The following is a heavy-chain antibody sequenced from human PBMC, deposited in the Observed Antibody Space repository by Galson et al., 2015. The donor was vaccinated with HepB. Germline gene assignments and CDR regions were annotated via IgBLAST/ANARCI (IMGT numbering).Heavy chain of an antibody. CDR2: ISGSGGST. V-gene: IGHV3-23*01. D-gene: IGHD3-3*01. CDR1: GFTFSSYA. J-gene: IGHJ4*02. Sequence: SLRLSCAASGFTFSSYAMSWVRQAPGKGLEWVSAISGSGGSTYYADSVKGRFTIYRDNPKNTLYLQMNSLRAEDTAVYYCAKSWGYDFWSGYSGYFDYWGQGTLVTVSS. CDR3: AKSWGYDFWSGYSGYFDY.